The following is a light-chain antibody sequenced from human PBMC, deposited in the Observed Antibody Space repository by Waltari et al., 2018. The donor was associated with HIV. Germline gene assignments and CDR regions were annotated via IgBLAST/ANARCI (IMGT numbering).Light chain of an antibody. CDR1: SSAVGGYYF. J-gene: IGLJ3*02. CDR3: SSYTSSSALEVV. V-gene: IGLV2-14*01. Sequence: QSALTQPASVSGSLGQSITLPCTGTSSAVGGYYFVSWYQQHPGRAPKLLIYDVSNRPSGVSNRFSGSKSGNTASLTISGLQAEDEADYHCSSYTSSSALEVVFGGGTTLTVL. CDR2: DVS.